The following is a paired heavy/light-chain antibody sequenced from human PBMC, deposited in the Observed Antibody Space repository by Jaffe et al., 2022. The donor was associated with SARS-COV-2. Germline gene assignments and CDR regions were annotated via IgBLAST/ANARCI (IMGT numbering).Heavy chain of an antibody. J-gene: IGHJ4*02. V-gene: IGHV3-23*01. CDR2: ISTTGASP. Sequence: EIQLLQSGGTLVQPGGSLRLSCAASGFTFSGCAMGWVRQAPGKGLDWVSGISTTGASPYYADSVRGRFTISRDNSMNTLYLQMSSLRADDTAIYYCAKYLGAALPTAPIDSWGQGTLVTVSS. D-gene: IGHD3-16*01. CDR3: AKYLGAALPTAPIDS. CDR1: GFTFSGCA.
Light chain of an antibody. CDR2: GAS. CDR3: HHYDSRPTQI. J-gene: IGKJ2*01. V-gene: IGKV3-15*01. CDR1: QSIGTY. Sequence: EIVMTQSPASLSVSPGDRATLSCRASQSIGTYLAWYQQKPGQAPRLLIYGASTRAAAIPARFGGSGSGTEFTLTISSLQSEDFAVYYCHHYDSRPTQIFGQGTKLEIK.